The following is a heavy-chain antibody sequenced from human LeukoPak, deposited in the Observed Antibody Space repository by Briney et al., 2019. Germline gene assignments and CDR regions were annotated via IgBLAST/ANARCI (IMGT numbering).Heavy chain of an antibody. J-gene: IGHJ4*02. CDR2: INWNGGST. D-gene: IGHD1-26*01. V-gene: IGHV3-20*04. Sequence: GGSLRLSCAASGFTFDDYGMSWVRQAPGKGLEWVSGINWNGGSTGYADSVKGRFTISRDNAKNSLYLQMNGLRAEDTALYYCARAVGATNYFDYWGQGTLVTVSS. CDR3: ARAVGATNYFDY. CDR1: GFTFDDYG.